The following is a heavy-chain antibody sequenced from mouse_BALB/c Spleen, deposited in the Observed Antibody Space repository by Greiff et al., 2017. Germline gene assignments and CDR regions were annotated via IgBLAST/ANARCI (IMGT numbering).Heavy chain of an antibody. J-gene: IGHJ3*01. CDR3: TRPIYYDYGFAY. V-gene: IGHV1S81*02. D-gene: IGHD2-4*01. CDR1: GYTFTSYY. Sequence: QVQLQQPGAELVKPGASVKLSCKASGYTFTSYYMYWVKQRPGQGLEWIGGINPSNGGTNFNEKFKSKATLTVDKSSSTAYMQLSSLTSEDSAVYYCTRPIYYDYGFAYWGQGTLVTVSA. CDR2: INPSNGGT.